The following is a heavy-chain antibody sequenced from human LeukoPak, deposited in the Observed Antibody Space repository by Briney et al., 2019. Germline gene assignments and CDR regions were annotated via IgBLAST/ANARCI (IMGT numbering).Heavy chain of an antibody. V-gene: IGHV3-74*01. CDR3: ARAWSSSWYAFDI. Sequence: GGSLRLSCAASGFTFSSYWMHWVRQAPGKGLVCVSRINSDGSSTSYADSVKGRFTISRDNAKNTLYLQMNSLRAEDTAVYYCARAWSSSWYAFDIWGQGTMVTVSS. CDR2: INSDGSST. CDR1: GFTFSSYW. D-gene: IGHD6-13*01. J-gene: IGHJ3*02.